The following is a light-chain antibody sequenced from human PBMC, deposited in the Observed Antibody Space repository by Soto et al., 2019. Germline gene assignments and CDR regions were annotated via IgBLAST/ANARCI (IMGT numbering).Light chain of an antibody. V-gene: IGKV3-20*01. CDR1: QSVSSDY. CDR3: QRYGSSPT. CDR2: GAA. Sequence: EIVLTHSPGTLSLSPWERATLSCRASQSVSSDYLAWYQQKPGQALRLLIFGAATRAADIPDRFSGSGSGTDFTLTISRLEPEDFAVYYCQRYGSSPTFGQGTKVDIK. J-gene: IGKJ1*01.